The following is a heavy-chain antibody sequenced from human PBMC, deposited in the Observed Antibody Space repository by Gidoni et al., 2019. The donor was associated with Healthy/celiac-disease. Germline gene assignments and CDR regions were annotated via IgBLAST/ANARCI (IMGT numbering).Heavy chain of an antibody. CDR1: GFTFSSYA. J-gene: IGHJ4*02. D-gene: IGHD6-13*01. V-gene: IGHV3-23*01. CDR2: ISGSGGST. CDR3: AKDRDGQQLVPNYFDY. Sequence: EVQLLESGGGLVQPGGSLRLSCAASGFTFSSYAMSWVRQAPGKGLEWVSAISGSGGSTYYADSVKGRFTISRDNSKNTLYLQMNSLRAEDTAVYYCAKDRDGQQLVPNYFDYWGQGTLVTVSS.